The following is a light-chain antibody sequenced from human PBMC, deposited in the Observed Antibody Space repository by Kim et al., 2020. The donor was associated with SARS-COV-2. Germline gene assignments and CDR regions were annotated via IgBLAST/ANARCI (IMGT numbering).Light chain of an antibody. J-gene: IGKJ4*01. CDR1: QSVSSNY. V-gene: IGKV3-20*01. CDR3: QQYDSLPLT. Sequence: EIVLTQSPGTLSLSPGERASLSCRASQSVSSNYVAWYQQKPGQTPRLLIYGASSRATGIPDRFSGSGSGTDFTLTISRLEPEDFAVYYCQQYDSLPLTFGGGTKLEI. CDR2: GAS.